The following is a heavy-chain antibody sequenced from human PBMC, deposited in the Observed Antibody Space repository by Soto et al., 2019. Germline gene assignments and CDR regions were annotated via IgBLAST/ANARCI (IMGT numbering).Heavy chain of an antibody. Sequence: GGSLRLSCAASGFTFSDHYMDWVRQAPGKGLECVGRTRNKANSYTTEYAASVKGRFTISRDDSKNSLYLQMNSLKTEDTAVYYCARVSGSYWTDYWGQGTLVTVSS. J-gene: IGHJ4*02. V-gene: IGHV3-72*01. D-gene: IGHD1-26*01. CDR2: TRNKANSYTT. CDR3: ARVSGSYWTDY. CDR1: GFTFSDHY.